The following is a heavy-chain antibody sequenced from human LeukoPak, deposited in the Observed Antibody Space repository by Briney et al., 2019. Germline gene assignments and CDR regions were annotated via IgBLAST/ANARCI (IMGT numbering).Heavy chain of an antibody. J-gene: IGHJ3*02. Sequence: SETLSLTCTVSGGSISSYYWSWIRQPPGKGLEWIGYIYYSGSTNYNPSLKSRVTISVDTSKNQFSLKLSSVTAADTAVYYCAREIAAVGDAFDIWGQGTMVTVSS. CDR2: IYYSGST. CDR1: GGSISSYY. V-gene: IGHV4-59*01. CDR3: AREIAAVGDAFDI. D-gene: IGHD6-13*01.